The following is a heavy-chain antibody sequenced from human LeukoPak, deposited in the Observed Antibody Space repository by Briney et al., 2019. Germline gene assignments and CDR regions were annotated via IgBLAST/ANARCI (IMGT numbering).Heavy chain of an antibody. D-gene: IGHD6-19*01. V-gene: IGHV1-46*01. CDR2: INPSGGST. J-gene: IGHJ4*02. Sequence: ASVKVSCKASGYTFTSYYMHWVRQAPGQGLEWMGIINPSGGSTSYAQKFQGRVTMTWDTSTSTVYMELSSLRSEDTAVYYCARDRKLSSGWSEFDYWGQGTLVTVSS. CDR3: ARDRKLSSGWSEFDY. CDR1: GYTFTSYY.